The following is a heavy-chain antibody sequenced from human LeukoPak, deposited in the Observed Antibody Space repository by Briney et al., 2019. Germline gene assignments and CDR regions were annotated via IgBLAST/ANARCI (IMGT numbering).Heavy chain of an antibody. CDR2: IIPILGIA. Sequence: SVKVSCKASGGTFSSYAISWVRQAPGQGLEWMGRIIPILGIANYAQKFQGRVTITADKSTSTAYMELRSLRSDDTAVYYCAREPYYYDSSAYYFDYWGQGTLVTVSS. CDR1: GGTFSSYA. V-gene: IGHV1-69*04. D-gene: IGHD3-22*01. J-gene: IGHJ4*02. CDR3: AREPYYYDSSAYYFDY.